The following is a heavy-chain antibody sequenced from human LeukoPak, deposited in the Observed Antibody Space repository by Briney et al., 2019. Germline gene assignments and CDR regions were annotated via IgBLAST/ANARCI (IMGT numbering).Heavy chain of an antibody. CDR1: GGSFSGYY. J-gene: IGHJ3*02. V-gene: IGHV4-34*10. CDR2: INHSGST. D-gene: IGHD3-16*01. Sequence: SSETLSLTCTVYGGSFSGYYWTWIRQPPGKGLEWIGEINHSGSTNYNPSLKSRITMSIDASKNQFSLKLSSVTAADTAVYYCARDRGGGAFDIWGQGTMVTVSS. CDR3: ARDRGGGAFDI.